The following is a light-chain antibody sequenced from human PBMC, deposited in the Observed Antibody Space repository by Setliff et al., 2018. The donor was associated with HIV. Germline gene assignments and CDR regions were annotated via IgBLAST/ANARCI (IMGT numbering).Light chain of an antibody. V-gene: IGLV2-14*01. J-gene: IGLJ1*01. Sequence: QSALAQPASVSGPPGQSITISCTGTTSDIGAFNFVSWYQQHPGKAPKLIIYEVNYRPSGVSTRFSGSKSGNTASLTISGLQAEDEADYYCNSYRSRSTYVFGTGTRSPS. CDR3: NSYRSRSTYV. CDR2: EVN. CDR1: TSDIGAFNF.